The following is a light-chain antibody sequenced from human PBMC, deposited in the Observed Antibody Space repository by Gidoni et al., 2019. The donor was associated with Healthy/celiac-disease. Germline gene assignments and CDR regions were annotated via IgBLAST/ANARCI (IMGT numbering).Light chain of an antibody. V-gene: IGLV1-40*01. CDR3: QSYDSSLSGYVV. CDR1: SSNIGAGSD. J-gene: IGLJ2*01. Sequence: QSVLTQPPSVSGAPGQRVTISCTGSSSNIGAGSDVHWYQQLPGTAPKLLIYGNSNRPSWVPDRFSGSKSGTSASLAITGLQAEDEADYYCQSYDSSLSGYVVFGGGTKLTVL. CDR2: GNS.